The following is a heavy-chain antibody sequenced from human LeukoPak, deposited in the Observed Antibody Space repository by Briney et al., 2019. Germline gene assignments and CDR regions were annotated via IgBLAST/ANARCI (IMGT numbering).Heavy chain of an antibody. Sequence: ASVKVSCKASGGTFSSYGISWVRQAPGQGLEWMGIINPLGGSTSYAQNFQGRLTMTRDTSTSTVNMELNNLRSEDTAVYYCAKSVYGGNSWGFDCWGQGTLVTVSS. J-gene: IGHJ4*02. V-gene: IGHV1-46*01. D-gene: IGHD4-23*01. CDR2: INPLGGST. CDR3: AKSVYGGNSWGFDC. CDR1: GGTFSSYG.